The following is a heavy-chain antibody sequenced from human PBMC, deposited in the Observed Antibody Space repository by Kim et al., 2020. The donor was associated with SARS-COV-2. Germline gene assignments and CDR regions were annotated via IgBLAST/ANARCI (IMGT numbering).Heavy chain of an antibody. Sequence: AQKLQGRVTMTTDTSTSKAYMELRSRRSDDTAVYYCATSGGRTGTTGFDYWGQGTLVTVSS. D-gene: IGHD1-1*01. V-gene: IGHV1-18*01. CDR3: ATSGGRTGTTGFDY. J-gene: IGHJ4*02.